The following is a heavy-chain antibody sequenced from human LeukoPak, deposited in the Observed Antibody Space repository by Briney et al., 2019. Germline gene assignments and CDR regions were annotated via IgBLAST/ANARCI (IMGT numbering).Heavy chain of an antibody. Sequence: PGGSLRLSCAASGFTFSSYGMHWVRQAPGKGLEWVAVIWYDGSNKYYADSVKGRFTISRDSSKNTLYLQMNSLRAEDTAVYYCARGHPVVSLSVVDYWGQGTLVTVSS. V-gene: IGHV3-33*01. CDR3: ARGHPVVSLSVVDY. CDR1: GFTFSSYG. J-gene: IGHJ4*02. D-gene: IGHD3-22*01. CDR2: IWYDGSNK.